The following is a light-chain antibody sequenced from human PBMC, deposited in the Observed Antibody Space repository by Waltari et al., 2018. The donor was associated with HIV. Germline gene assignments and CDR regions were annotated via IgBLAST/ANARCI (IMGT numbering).Light chain of an antibody. J-gene: IGLJ1*01. CDR1: SSDVGGYNY. CDR2: EVS. V-gene: IGLV2-14*01. CDR3: SSYTSSTTPYV. Sequence: QSALTQPASVSGSPGQWITISCTGTSSDVGGYNYVSWYEQHPGKAPKLMIYEVSNRPSGVSNRFSGSKSGNTASLTISGLQAEDEADYYCSSYTSSTTPYVFGTGTKVTVL.